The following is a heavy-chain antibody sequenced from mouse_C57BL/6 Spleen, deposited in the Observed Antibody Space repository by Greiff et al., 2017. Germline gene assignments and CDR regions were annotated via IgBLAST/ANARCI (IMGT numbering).Heavy chain of an antibody. CDR3: ARRGYDDGFAY. D-gene: IGHD2-2*01. CDR2: IHPNSGST. J-gene: IGHJ3*01. Sequence: QVQLQQSGAELVKPGASVKLSCKASGYTFTSYWMHWVKQRPGQGLEWIGMIHPNSGSTNYNEKFKSKATLTVDKSSSTAYMQLSSLTSEDSAVYYCARRGYDDGFAYWGQGTLVTVSA. CDR1: GYTFTSYW. V-gene: IGHV1-64*01.